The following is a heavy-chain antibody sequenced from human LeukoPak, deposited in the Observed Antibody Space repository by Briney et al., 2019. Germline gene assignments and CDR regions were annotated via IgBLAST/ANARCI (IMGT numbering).Heavy chain of an antibody. CDR2: IDTAGDT. V-gene: IGHV3-13*01. J-gene: IGHJ4*02. D-gene: IGHD1-1*01. CDR1: GFTFSSYD. Sequence: GGSLRLSCAASGFTFSSYDIHWVRQVTGKGLEWVSAIDTAGDTYYAGSVKGRFTISRDNSKNTLYLQMGSLRAEDMALYYCARAKLRNPGFYDYWGQGTLVTVSS. CDR3: ARAKLRNPGFYDY.